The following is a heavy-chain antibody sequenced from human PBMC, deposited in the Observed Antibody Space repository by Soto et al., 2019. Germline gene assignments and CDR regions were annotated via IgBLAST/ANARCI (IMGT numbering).Heavy chain of an antibody. D-gene: IGHD6-13*01. CDR3: ARHGGAAAQYPRAFDI. CDR1: GGSISSGGYY. J-gene: IGHJ3*02. V-gene: IGHV4-39*01. CDR2: IYYSGST. Sequence: PSETLSVTCTVSGGSISSGGYYWSWIRQHPGKGLEWIGYIYYSGSTYYNPSLKSRVTISVDTSKNQFSLNLSSVTAADTAVYYCARHGGAAAQYPRAFDIWGQGTMVTVSS.